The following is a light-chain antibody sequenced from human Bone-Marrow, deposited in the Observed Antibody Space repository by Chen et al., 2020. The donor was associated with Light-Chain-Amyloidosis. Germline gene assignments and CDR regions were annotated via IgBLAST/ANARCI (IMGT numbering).Light chain of an antibody. J-gene: IGKJ1*01. CDR1: QGISNY. V-gene: IGKV1-27*01. CDR2: DAF. Sequence: DIQMTQSPSSLSASVGDRITTTCRASQGISNYLAWYQQKPGKVPKLLIYDAFTLQSGVPSRFSGSGSGTDFTLTISSLQPEDVATYYCQKYNGAPKTFGQGTKVDIK. CDR3: QKYNGAPKT.